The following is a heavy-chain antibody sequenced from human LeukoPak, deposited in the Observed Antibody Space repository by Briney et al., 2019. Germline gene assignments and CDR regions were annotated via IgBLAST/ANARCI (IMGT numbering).Heavy chain of an antibody. CDR2: ISRNSVSI. J-gene: IGHJ6*02. Sequence: PGGSLRLSCAASGFTFSSYWMSWVRQAPGKGLEWVSGISRNSVSIGYADFVKGRFTISRDNAKNSLYLQMNSLSAEDTALYYCAKDKGGNSRYYYYYYGMDVWGQGTTVTVSS. CDR3: AKDKGGNSRYYYYYYGMDV. V-gene: IGHV3-9*01. CDR1: GFTFSSYW. D-gene: IGHD4-23*01.